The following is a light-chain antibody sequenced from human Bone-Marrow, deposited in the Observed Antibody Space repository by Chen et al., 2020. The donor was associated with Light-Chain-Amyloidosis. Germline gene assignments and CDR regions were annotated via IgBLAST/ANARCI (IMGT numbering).Light chain of an antibody. CDR3: QSYQGSSQGV. Sequence: NFMLTHPHSVSESPRKTVIISCTRSSGSIATNYVQGYQQRPGSTPTTVIYEDVHRPSGVPDRFSGSIDRSANAASLTLSGLKSEDEAVCDCQSYQGSSQGVFGGGTKLTVL. V-gene: IGLV6-57*01. J-gene: IGLJ3*02. CDR1: SGSIATNY. CDR2: EDV.